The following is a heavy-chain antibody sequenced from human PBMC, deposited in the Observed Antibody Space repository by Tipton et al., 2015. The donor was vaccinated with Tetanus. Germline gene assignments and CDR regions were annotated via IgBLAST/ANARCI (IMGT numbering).Heavy chain of an antibody. V-gene: IGHV4-4*07. CDR2: IYSSGST. D-gene: IGHD1-1*01. Sequence: LRLSCTISGGSISSYYWSWIRQPAGKGLEWIGRIYSSGSTHYNPSLKSRVTMSVDTSRDQFSLKLKSVTAADTAVYYCARLTTPFNTFDLWGQGRLVTVSS. CDR1: GGSISSYY. CDR3: ARLTTPFNTFDL. J-gene: IGHJ3*01.